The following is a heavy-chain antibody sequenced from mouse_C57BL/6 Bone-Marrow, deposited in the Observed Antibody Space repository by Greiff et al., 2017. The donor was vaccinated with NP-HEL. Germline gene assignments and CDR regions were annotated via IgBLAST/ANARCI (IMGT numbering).Heavy chain of an antibody. V-gene: IGHV1-81*01. CDR1: GYTFTSYG. J-gene: IGHJ3*01. Sequence: QVQLKQSGAELARPGASVKLSCKASGYTFTSYGISWVKQRTGQGLEWIGEIYPRSGNTYYNEKFKGKATLTADKSSSTAYMELRSLTSEDSAVYFCARDNWDFAYWGQGTLVTVSA. CDR2: IYPRSGNT. CDR3: ARDNWDFAY. D-gene: IGHD4-1*02.